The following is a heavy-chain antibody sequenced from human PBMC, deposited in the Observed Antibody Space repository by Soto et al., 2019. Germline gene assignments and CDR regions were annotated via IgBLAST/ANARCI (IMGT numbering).Heavy chain of an antibody. Sequence: EVQLVESGGGLVQPGGSLRLSCVVSGFTFTNYWMNWVRQAPGNGPEWVANIKKDGSEEYYVDSVKGRCTISRDNAQNSLYMQMYSVRTEDRGMCYVEIGMRVGANWFDTWGQGTLVTVSS. J-gene: IGHJ5*02. CDR3: EIGMRVGANWFDT. CDR1: GFTFTNYW. V-gene: IGHV3-7*01. CDR2: IKKDGSEE. D-gene: IGHD3-22*01.